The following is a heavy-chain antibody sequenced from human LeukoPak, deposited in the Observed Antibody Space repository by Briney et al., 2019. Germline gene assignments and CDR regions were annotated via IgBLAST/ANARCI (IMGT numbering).Heavy chain of an antibody. CDR1: GFTLSAYS. CDR3: ARDGAATGTSAFDI. V-gene: IGHV3-21*05. J-gene: IGHJ3*02. Sequence: GGSLRLSCAASGFTLSAYSMNWVRQAPGKGLEWVSYISSINSYIYYADSVKGRFTISRDNAKNSLYLQMNSLRAEDTAVYYCARDGAATGTSAFDIWGQGTMVTVSS. D-gene: IGHD6-13*01. CDR2: ISSINSYI.